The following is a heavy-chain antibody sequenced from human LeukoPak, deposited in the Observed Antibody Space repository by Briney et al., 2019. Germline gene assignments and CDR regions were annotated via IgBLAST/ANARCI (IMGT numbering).Heavy chain of an antibody. CDR1: GFTFDDYA. CDR3: AKDAHYDFWSGYYMDV. D-gene: IGHD3-3*01. Sequence: GRSLRLSCAASGFTFDDYAMHWVRQAPGKGLEWASGISWNSGSIGYADSVKGRFTISRDNAKNSLYLQVNSLRAEDTALYYCAKDAHYDFWSGYYMDVWGKGTTVTVSS. J-gene: IGHJ6*03. CDR2: ISWNSGSI. V-gene: IGHV3-9*01.